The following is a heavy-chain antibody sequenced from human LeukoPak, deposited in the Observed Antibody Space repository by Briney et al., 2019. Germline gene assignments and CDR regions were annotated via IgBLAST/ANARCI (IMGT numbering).Heavy chain of an antibody. V-gene: IGHV3-9*01. CDR2: ISWNSGSI. Sequence: GGSLRPSCAASGFTLDDYAMHWVRQAPGKGLEWVSGISWNSGSIGYADSVKGRFTISGDNAKNSLYLQMNSLRAEDTALYYCAKIFGDKVVVAATPQDYGMDVWGQGTTVTVSS. CDR3: AKIFGDKVVVAATPQDYGMDV. CDR1: GFTLDDYA. D-gene: IGHD2-15*01. J-gene: IGHJ6*02.